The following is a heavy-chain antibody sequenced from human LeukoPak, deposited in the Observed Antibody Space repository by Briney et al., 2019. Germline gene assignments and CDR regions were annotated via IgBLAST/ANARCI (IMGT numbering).Heavy chain of an antibody. J-gene: IGHJ4*02. CDR1: GGSISSYY. CDR3: ARANSLDYDYVWGSYRPEYYFDY. D-gene: IGHD3-16*02. V-gene: IGHV4-59*01. CDR2: IYYSGST. Sequence: SETLSLTCTVSGGSISSYYWSWIRQPPGKGLEWIGYIYYSGSTNYNPSLKSRVTISVDTSKNQFSLKLSSVTAADTAVYYCARANSLDYDYVWGSYRPEYYFDYWGQGTLVTVSS.